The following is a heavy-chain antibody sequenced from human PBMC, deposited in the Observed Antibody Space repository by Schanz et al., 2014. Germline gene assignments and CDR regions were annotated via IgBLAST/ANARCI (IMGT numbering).Heavy chain of an antibody. D-gene: IGHD1-1*01. Sequence: VQLVESGGGVVQPGRSLRLSCAASGFTFSSYVMNWVRQAPGRGLEWVSFISASGDSTSYADSVKGRFTISRDNSKNTLYLQMNSLRDEDTAMYYCARRVPYSFGLDVWGQGATVTVS. CDR1: GFTFSSYV. CDR2: ISASGDST. CDR3: ARRVPYSFGLDV. J-gene: IGHJ6*02. V-gene: IGHV3-23*04.